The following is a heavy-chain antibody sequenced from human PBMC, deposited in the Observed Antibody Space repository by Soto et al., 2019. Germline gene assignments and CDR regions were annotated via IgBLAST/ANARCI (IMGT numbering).Heavy chain of an antibody. V-gene: IGHV3-9*01. CDR1: GFTFDDYA. D-gene: IGHD2-2*01. Sequence: EVQLVESGGGLVQPGRSLRLSCAASGFTFDDYAMHWVRQAPGKRLEWVSGISWNSGSIGYADSVKGRFTISRDNAKNSLYLQMNSLRAEDTALYYCAKDGVGYCSSTSCSVYYYYYMDVWGKGTTVTVSS. CDR3: AKDGVGYCSSTSCSVYYYYYMDV. CDR2: ISWNSGSI. J-gene: IGHJ6*03.